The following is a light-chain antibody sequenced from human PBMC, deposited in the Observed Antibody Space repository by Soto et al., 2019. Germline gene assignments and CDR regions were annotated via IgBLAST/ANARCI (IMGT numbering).Light chain of an antibody. J-gene: IGKJ1*01. CDR3: QQYINWT. Sequence: EIVMTQSPATLSVSPGERVTLSCRASQNIRSDLAWYEQKSRQAPRLLMYGASIRATGIPARFSGSRSGTDFTLTISSLQSEDLALYYCQQYINWTFGQGTKVDIK. CDR2: GAS. V-gene: IGKV3-15*01. CDR1: QNIRSD.